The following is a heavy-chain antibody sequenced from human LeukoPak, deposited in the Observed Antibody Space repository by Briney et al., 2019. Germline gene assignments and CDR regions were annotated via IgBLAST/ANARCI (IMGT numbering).Heavy chain of an antibody. CDR1: GFTFSSYA. D-gene: IGHD5-18*01. Sequence: GRSLRLSCAASGFTFSSYAMHWVRQAPGKGLEWVAVISDNGSYKYYADSVKGRFTISRDNSKNTVYLQVNSLRAEDTAVFYCAKDRAWLQFWSWGQGTLVTVSS. CDR2: ISDNGSYK. CDR3: AKDRAWLQFWS. J-gene: IGHJ4*02. V-gene: IGHV3-30*04.